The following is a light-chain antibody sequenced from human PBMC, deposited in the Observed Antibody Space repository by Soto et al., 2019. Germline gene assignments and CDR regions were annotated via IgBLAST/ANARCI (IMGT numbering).Light chain of an antibody. Sequence: QSVLTQPASVSGSPGQSITISCTGTSSDVGGYNYVSWYQQHPGKAPKLMIYEVSNRPSGVSNRFSGSKSGNTASLTISGLQAEDEADYYCSSYTSSSTLNYVFGTETKVTVL. CDR1: SSDVGGYNY. CDR2: EVS. V-gene: IGLV2-14*01. CDR3: SSYTSSSTLNYV. J-gene: IGLJ1*01.